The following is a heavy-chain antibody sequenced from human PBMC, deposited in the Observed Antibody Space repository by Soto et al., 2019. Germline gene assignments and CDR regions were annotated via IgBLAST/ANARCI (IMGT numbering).Heavy chain of an antibody. V-gene: IGHV4-59*08. D-gene: IGHD2-21*02. CDR2: IYYSGST. CDR3: ARHLPYCGGDCYSIDY. J-gene: IGHJ4*02. CDR1: GGSISSYY. Sequence: PSETLSLTCTVSGGSISSYYWSWIRQPPGKGLEWIGYIYYSGSTNYNPSLKSRVTISVDTSKNQFSLNLSSVTAADTAVYYCARHLPYCGGDCYSIDYWGQGTLVTVSS.